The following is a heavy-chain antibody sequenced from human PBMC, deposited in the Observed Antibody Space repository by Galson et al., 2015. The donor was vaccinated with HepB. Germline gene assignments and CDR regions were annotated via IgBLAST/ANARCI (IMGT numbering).Heavy chain of an antibody. V-gene: IGHV5-51*01. CDR2: IYPGDSNT. D-gene: IGHD3/OR15-3a*01. CDR1: GYSFTTYY. CDR3: ARIAYGPTAIGLDY. Sequence: QSGAEVTKPGESLKISCTGSGYSFTTYYIDWVRQMPGKGLEWMGIIYPGDSNTRYSPSFQGQVTLSVGKSISTAYLQWSSLKASDTAMYYCARIAYGPTAIGLDYWGQGTLVTVSS. J-gene: IGHJ4*02.